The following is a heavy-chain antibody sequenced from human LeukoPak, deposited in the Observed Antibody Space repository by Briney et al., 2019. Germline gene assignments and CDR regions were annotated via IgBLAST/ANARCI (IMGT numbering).Heavy chain of an antibody. V-gene: IGHV3-21*01. CDR3: ARAFADGYNSSPFDY. J-gene: IGHJ4*02. D-gene: IGHD5-24*01. CDR2: ISSSSSYI. CDR1: GFTFSSYS. Sequence: PGGSLRLSCAASGFTFSSYSMNWVRQAPGKGLEWVSSISSSSSYIYYADSVKGRFTIFRDNAKNSLYLQMNSLRAEDTAVYYCARAFADGYNSSPFDYWGQGTLVTVSS.